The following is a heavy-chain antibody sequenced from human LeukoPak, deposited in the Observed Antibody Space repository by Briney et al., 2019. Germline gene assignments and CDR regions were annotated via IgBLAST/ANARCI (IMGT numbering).Heavy chain of an antibody. CDR1: GFTFSSYG. Sequence: GGSLRLSCAASGFTFSSYGMHWVRQAPGKGLEWVAVIWYDESNKYYADSVKGRFTISRDNSKNTLYLQMNSLRAEDTAVYYCARDSARRYCSSPSCYLYYFDYWGQGTLVTVSS. J-gene: IGHJ4*02. D-gene: IGHD2-2*01. CDR2: IWYDESNK. V-gene: IGHV3-33*01. CDR3: ARDSARRYCSSPSCYLYYFDY.